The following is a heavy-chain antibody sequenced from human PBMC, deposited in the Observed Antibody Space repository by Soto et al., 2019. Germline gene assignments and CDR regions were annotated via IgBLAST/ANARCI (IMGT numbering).Heavy chain of an antibody. CDR1: GYTFTSYD. Sequence: ASVKVSCKASGYTFTSYDINWVRQATGQGLEWMGWINPNNGNTGYAQKFQGRVTLTRSTSISTAYMELSSLRSDDTAVYYCARTSSGTREGFDPWGQGTLVTVSS. CDR3: ARTSSGTREGFDP. D-gene: IGHD1-7*01. J-gene: IGHJ5*02. CDR2: INPNNGNT. V-gene: IGHV1-8*01.